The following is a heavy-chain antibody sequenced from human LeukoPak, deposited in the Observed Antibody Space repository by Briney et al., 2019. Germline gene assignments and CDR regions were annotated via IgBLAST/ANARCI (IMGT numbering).Heavy chain of an antibody. J-gene: IGHJ4*02. CDR1: GFSLSTSGVA. CDR2: IYWDDNK. D-gene: IGHD3-10*01. CDR3: ARTCYYGSGNSNFDY. V-gene: IGHV2-5*02. Sequence: SGPTLVKPTQTLTLTCTFSGFSLSTSGVAVGWIRQPPGKALEWLALIYWDDNKLYSPSLKSRLTITKDTSKNQVVLTMTNMDPVDTATYYCARTCYYGSGNSNFDYWGQGTLVTVSS.